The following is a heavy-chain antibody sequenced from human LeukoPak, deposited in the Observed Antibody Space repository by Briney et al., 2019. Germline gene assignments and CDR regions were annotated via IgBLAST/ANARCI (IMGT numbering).Heavy chain of an antibody. V-gene: IGHV3-7*01. CDR1: GFSFSDYW. CDR3: SRSLDY. Sequence: GGSLRLSCAASGFSFSDYWMDWVRQSPGKGMEWVANINQDGSEGYYADSVKGRFTISRDNAKNSLYLQMDKLRAEDTAVYYCSRSLDYWGQGALVTVSS. J-gene: IGHJ4*02. CDR2: INQDGSEG.